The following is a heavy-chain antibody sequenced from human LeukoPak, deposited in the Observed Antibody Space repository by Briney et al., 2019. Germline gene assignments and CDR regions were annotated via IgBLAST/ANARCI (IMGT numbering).Heavy chain of an antibody. CDR3: ARDSGSYYPFDY. V-gene: IGHV3-21*01. Sequence: KPGGSLRLSCAASGFTFSSYTMNWVRQAPGKGLEWVASISSSSGYIYYADSVKGRVTISRDNAKNSLYLQMNSRRAEDMAVYYCARDSGSYYPFDYWGQGTLVTVSS. CDR2: ISSSSGYI. D-gene: IGHD1-26*01. J-gene: IGHJ4*02. CDR1: GFTFSSYT.